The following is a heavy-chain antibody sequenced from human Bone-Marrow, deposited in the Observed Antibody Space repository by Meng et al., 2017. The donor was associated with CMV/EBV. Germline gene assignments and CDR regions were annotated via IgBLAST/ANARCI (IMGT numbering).Heavy chain of an antibody. CDR2: ISYDGSNK. CDR1: GFTFSSYA. Sequence: SLKISCAASGFTFSSYAMHWVRQAPGKGLEWVAVISYDGSNKYYADSVKGRFTISRDNSKNTLYLQMNSLRAEDTAVYYCARAPPYYYGSGSAVFWGQGTLVTSPQ. CDR3: ARAPPYYYGSGSAVF. V-gene: IGHV3-30-3*01. J-gene: IGHJ4*02. D-gene: IGHD3-10*01.